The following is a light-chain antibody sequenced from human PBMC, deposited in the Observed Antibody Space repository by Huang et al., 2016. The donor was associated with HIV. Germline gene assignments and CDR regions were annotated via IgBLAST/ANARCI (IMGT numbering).Light chain of an antibody. CDR2: GAS. Sequence: EVVMTQSPATLSVSPGERATLSCRARQSVSSNLAWYQQKPGQAPRLLIYGASTRATGIPARFSGSGSGTEFTLTISSLQSEDFAVYYCQQYNNWPPVTFGQGTKLEIK. J-gene: IGKJ2*01. V-gene: IGKV3D-15*01. CDR3: QQYNNWPPVT. CDR1: QSVSSN.